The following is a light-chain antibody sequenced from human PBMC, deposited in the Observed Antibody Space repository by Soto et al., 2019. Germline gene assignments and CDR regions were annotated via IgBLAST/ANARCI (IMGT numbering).Light chain of an antibody. CDR1: SSNIGSNY. J-gene: IGLJ2*01. V-gene: IGLV1-47*02. CDR2: SDT. Sequence: QSVLTQSPSASGTPGQRVTISCSGSSSNIGSNYVYWYRQLPGTAPKLLIYSDTQRPSGVPDRFSGSKSGTSASLAISGLRSEDEADYYCSSYTGRTTVIFGGGTKLTVL. CDR3: SSYTGRTTVI.